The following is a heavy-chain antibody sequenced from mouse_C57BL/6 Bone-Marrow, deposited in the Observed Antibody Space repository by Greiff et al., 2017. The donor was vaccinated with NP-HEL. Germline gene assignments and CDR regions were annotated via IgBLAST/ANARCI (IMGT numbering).Heavy chain of an antibody. CDR3: TSDGYYVRYGMDY. J-gene: IGHJ4*01. Sequence: VQLKESGEGLVKPGGSLKLSCAASGFTFSSYAMSWVRQTPEKRLEWVAYISSGGDYIYYADTVKGRFTISRDNARNTLYLQMSSLKSEDTAMYYCTSDGYYVRYGMDYWGQGTSVTVSS. V-gene: IGHV5-9-1*02. CDR2: ISSGGDYI. CDR1: GFTFSSYA. D-gene: IGHD2-3*01.